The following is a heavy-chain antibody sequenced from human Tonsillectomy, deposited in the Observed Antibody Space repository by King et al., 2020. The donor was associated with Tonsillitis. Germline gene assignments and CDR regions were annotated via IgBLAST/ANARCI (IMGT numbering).Heavy chain of an antibody. J-gene: IGHJ5*02. Sequence: VQLQQWGAGLLKPSETLSLPCAVYGGSFSGYYWSWIRQPPGKGLEWIGEINHSGRTNYNPSLKSRVPISVDTSKNQFSLKLSSVNAADKAVYYCARAAAGGWFDPWGQGTLVTVSS. CDR1: GGSFSGYY. CDR3: ARAAAGGWFDP. CDR2: INHSGRT. V-gene: IGHV4-34*01. D-gene: IGHD6-13*01.